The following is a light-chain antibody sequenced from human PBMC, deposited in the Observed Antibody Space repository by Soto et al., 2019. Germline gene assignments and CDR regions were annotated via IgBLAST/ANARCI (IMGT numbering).Light chain of an antibody. V-gene: IGLV2-14*01. CDR3: SSYTSSSTLV. J-gene: IGLJ1*01. CDR1: SRDVGGYNC. Sequence: QSALTEPACVSGSPGEAITISCTVTSRDVGGYNCVPCNQKHTAKAPNLMIYEVSNRPSGVSNRFSDSKSGNPASLTISGLQAEDEADYYCSSYTSSSTLVFGTGTKVTVL. CDR2: EVS.